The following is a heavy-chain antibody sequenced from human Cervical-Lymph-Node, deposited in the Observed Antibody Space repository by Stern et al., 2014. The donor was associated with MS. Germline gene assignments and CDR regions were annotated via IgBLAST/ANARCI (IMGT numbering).Heavy chain of an antibody. V-gene: IGHV1-2*06. D-gene: IGHD1-26*01. CDR1: GYTFTGYY. CDR3: ARGVGATWEDAFDI. CDR2: INPNSGGT. Sequence: EQLEESGAEVKKPGASGKVSCKASGYTFTGYYMHWVGQAPGQGLEWRGRINPNSGGTNYAQKFQGRVTMTRDTSISTAYMELSRLRSDDTAVYYCARGVGATWEDAFDIWGQGTMVTVSS. J-gene: IGHJ3*02.